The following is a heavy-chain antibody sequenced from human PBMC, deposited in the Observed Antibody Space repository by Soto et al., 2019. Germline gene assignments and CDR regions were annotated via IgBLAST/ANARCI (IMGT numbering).Heavy chain of an antibody. V-gene: IGHV3-23*01. J-gene: IGHJ1*01. CDR3: AESRCSSTPAPGSY. CDR1: GFTFSAYA. Sequence: GGSLRLSCAASGFTFSAYAMSWVRQAPGKGLEWVSVISGSGGDTYYADSVKGRFTISRDNSKNTLSLPMNSLRAEDTAVYYCAESRCSSTPAPGSYWGQGTPVTVSS. D-gene: IGHD6-13*01. CDR2: ISGSGGDT.